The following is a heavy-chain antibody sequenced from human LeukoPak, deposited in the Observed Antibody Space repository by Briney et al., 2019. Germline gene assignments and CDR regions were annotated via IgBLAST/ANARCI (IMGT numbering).Heavy chain of an antibody. J-gene: IGHJ4*02. Sequence: ASVKVSCKASGYTFTRYYMHWVRQAPGQGLEWMGIINPSGGSTSYAQKFQGRVTMTRDMSTSTVYMELSSLRSEDTAVYYCARVSYCTNGVCSDYFDYWGQGTLVTVSS. V-gene: IGHV1-46*01. D-gene: IGHD2-8*01. CDR1: GYTFTRYY. CDR2: INPSGGST. CDR3: ARVSYCTNGVCSDYFDY.